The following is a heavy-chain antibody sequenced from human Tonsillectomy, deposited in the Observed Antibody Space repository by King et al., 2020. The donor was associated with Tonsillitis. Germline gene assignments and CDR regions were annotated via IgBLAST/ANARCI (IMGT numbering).Heavy chain of an antibody. CDR1: GGSISSYY. CDR3: ARGRRGDSGGYYKNLYWNY. D-gene: IGHD3-22*01. V-gene: IGHV4-59*01. Sequence: QLQESGPGLVKPSETLSLTCTVSGGSISSYYWSWIRQPPGKGLEWIGYIYYSGSTNYNPSLKSRVTISVDTSKNQFSLKLCSVTAADTAVYYCARGRRGDSGGYYKNLYWNYWGQGTLVTVSS. J-gene: IGHJ4*02. CDR2: IYYSGST.